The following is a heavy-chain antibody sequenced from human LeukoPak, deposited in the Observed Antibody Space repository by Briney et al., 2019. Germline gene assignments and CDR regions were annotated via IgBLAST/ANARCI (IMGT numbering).Heavy chain of an antibody. CDR3: ANQHMDYFDY. V-gene: IGHV3-7*03. CDR2: IKQDGSEK. CDR1: GFTFSSYW. D-gene: IGHD2-21*01. Sequence: SGGSLRLSCAASGFTFSSYWMSWVRQAPGKGLEWVANIKQDGSEKYYVDSVKGRFTISRDNSKNTLYLQMNSLRAEDTAVYYCANQHMDYFDYWGQGTLVTVSS. J-gene: IGHJ4*02.